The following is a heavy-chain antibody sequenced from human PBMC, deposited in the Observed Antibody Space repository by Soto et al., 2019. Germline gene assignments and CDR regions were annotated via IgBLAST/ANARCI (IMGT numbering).Heavy chain of an antibody. V-gene: IGHV1-18*04. CDR1: GYTFTSYG. D-gene: IGHD2-2*01. Sequence: ASVKVSCKASGYTFTSYGISWVRQAPGQGLEWMGWVSAYNGNTNYAQKLQGRVTMTTDTSTSTAYMELRSLRSDDTAVYYCARDFIVVVPAAIPYYYYYGMDVWGQGTTVTSP. J-gene: IGHJ6*02. CDR2: VSAYNGNT. CDR3: ARDFIVVVPAAIPYYYYYGMDV.